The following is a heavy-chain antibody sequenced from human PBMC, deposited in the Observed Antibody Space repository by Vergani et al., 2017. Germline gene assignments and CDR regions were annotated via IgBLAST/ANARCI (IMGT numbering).Heavy chain of an antibody. D-gene: IGHD6-13*01. CDR3: ASGYSSSWSNWFDP. CDR1: GGSISSYY. CDR2: IYYSGST. J-gene: IGHJ5*02. V-gene: IGHV4-59*08. Sequence: QVQLQQWGAGLLKPSETLSLTCTVSGGSISSYYWSWIRQPPGKGLEWIGYIYYSGSTNYNPSLKSRVTISVDTSKNQFSLKLSSVTAADTAVYYCASGYSSSWSNWFDPWGQGTLVTVSS.